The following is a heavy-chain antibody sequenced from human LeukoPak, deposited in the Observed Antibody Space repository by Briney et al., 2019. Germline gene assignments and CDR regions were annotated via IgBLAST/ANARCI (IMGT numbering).Heavy chain of an antibody. J-gene: IGHJ4*02. CDR3: ARVGSGSLDY. D-gene: IGHD1-26*01. CDR1: GGSISSYY. Sequence: SETLSLTCTVSGGSISSYYWSWIRQPPGKGLEWIGYNSYSGNTNYNPSLKSRVTISVDTSKNHFSLNLSPVTAADTAVYYCARVGSGSLDYWGQGTLVTVSS. V-gene: IGHV4-59*01. CDR2: NSYSGNT.